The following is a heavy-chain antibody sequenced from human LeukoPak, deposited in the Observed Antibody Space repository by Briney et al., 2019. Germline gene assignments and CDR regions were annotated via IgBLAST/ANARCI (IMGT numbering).Heavy chain of an antibody. Sequence: ASVKVSCKASGYTFTSYYMHWVRQAPGQGLEWMGIINPSGGSTSYAQKFLGRVTMTRDMSTSTVYMELSRLRSDDTAVYYCARGVPTALWFGEFLADVWGKGTTVTISS. CDR2: INPSGGST. CDR3: ARGVPTALWFGEFLADV. D-gene: IGHD3-10*01. J-gene: IGHJ6*04. CDR1: GYTFTSYY. V-gene: IGHV1-46*01.